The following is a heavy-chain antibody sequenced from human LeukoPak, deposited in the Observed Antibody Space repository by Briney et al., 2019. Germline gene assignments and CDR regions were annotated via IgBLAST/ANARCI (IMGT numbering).Heavy chain of an antibody. V-gene: IGHV1-2*02. CDR2: ISPDSGRT. CDR1: GYTFTDYY. Sequence: AASVKVSCKASGYTFTDYYMHWVRQAPGQGLEWIGWISPDSGRTGFAQKFQGRVTMTRDTSISTAYVELSRLGYDDTAAYYCARDTRSSYLQYYFDYWGQGTLVTVSS. J-gene: IGHJ4*02. D-gene: IGHD5-24*01. CDR3: ARDTRSSYLQYYFDY.